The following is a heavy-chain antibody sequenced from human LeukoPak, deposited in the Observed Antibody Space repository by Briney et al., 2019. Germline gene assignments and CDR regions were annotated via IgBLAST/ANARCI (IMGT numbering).Heavy chain of an antibody. Sequence: SETLSLTCTVSGGSISSSSYYWGWIRQPPRKGLEWIGSIYYSGSTYYNPSLKSRVTISVDTSKNQFSLKLSSVTAADTAVYYCARGWIAATDIFDHWGQGTLVTVSS. J-gene: IGHJ4*02. CDR2: IYYSGST. V-gene: IGHV4-39*07. CDR1: GGSISSSSYY. CDR3: ARGWIAATDIFDH. D-gene: IGHD6-13*01.